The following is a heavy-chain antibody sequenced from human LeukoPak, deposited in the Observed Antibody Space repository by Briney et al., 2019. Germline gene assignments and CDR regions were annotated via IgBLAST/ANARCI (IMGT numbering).Heavy chain of an antibody. J-gene: IGHJ6*02. CDR3: ARGAWFGELSYGMDV. CDR2: FNHSGST. Sequence: SETLSLTCAVYGASFSDYYWSWIRQPPGKGLEWIGEFNHSGSTNYNPSLKSRVTISVDTSKNQFSLKLSSVSAADTAVYYCARGAWFGELSYGMDVWGQGTTVTVSS. CDR1: GASFSDYY. D-gene: IGHD3-10*01. V-gene: IGHV4-34*01.